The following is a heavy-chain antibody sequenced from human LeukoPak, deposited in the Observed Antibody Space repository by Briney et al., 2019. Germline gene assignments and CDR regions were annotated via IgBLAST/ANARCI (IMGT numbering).Heavy chain of an antibody. V-gene: IGHV3-48*03. J-gene: IGHJ4*02. CDR3: ARDAGYVVY. CDR1: GFTSSSYE. Sequence: GGSLRLSCAASGFTSSSYEMNWVRQAPGKGLEWVSYISSSGSTIYYADSVKGRFTISRDNAKNSLYLQMNSLRAEDTAVYYCARDAGYVVYWGQGTLVTVSS. D-gene: IGHD5-12*01. CDR2: ISSSGSTI.